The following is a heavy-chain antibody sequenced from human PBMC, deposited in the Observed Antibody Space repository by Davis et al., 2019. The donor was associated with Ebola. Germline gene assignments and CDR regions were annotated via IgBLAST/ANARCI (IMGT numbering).Heavy chain of an antibody. Sequence: SVKVSCKASGGTFSSYAISWVRQAPGQGLEWMGGIIPIFGTANYAQKFQGRVTITADKSTSTAYMELSSLRSEDTAVYYCARRVGARSGFDYWGQGSLATVSS. CDR2: IIPIFGTA. CDR3: ARRVGARSGFDY. V-gene: IGHV1-69*06. J-gene: IGHJ4*02. CDR1: GGTFSSYA. D-gene: IGHD1-26*01.